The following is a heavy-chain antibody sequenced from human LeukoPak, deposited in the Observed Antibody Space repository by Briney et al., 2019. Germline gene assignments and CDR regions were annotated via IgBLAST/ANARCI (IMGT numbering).Heavy chain of an antibody. CDR1: GGSISSYY. CDR2: IYYSVST. CDR3: ARLYYYDSSGYYYVVPDAFDI. V-gene: IGHV4-59*01. J-gene: IGHJ3*02. D-gene: IGHD3-22*01. Sequence: SETLSLTCTVSGGSISSYYWSWIRQPPGKGLEWIGYIYYSVSTNYNPSLKSRVTISVDTSKNQFSLKLSSVTAADTAVYYCARLYYYDSSGYYYVVPDAFDIWGQGTMVTVSS.